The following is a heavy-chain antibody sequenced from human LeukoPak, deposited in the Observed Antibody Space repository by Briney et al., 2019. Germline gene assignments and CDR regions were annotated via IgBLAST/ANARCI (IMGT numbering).Heavy chain of an antibody. Sequence: ETLSLPCTVSGGSIRSDYMSWVRQAPGKGLEWVSLIYSGGSTYYADSVKGRFTISRHNSKNTLYLQMNSLRTEDTAVYYCAREIGGGASDYWGQGTLVTVSS. CDR3: AREIGGGASDY. J-gene: IGHJ4*02. CDR2: IYSGGST. CDR1: GGSIRSDY. V-gene: IGHV3-53*04. D-gene: IGHD3-16*01.